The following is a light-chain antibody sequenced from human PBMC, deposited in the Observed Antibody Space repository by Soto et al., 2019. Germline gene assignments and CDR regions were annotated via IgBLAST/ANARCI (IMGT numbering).Light chain of an antibody. Sequence: DLQMTQSPSSVSASVGDRVTITCRASQGIRSWLAWYQQKPGTAPKLLIYAASSLQSGVPSRFSGSGSGTDFTLTISSLQPEDFATYYCQQANSFPITFGQGTRLEIK. V-gene: IGKV1-12*01. CDR2: AAS. J-gene: IGKJ5*01. CDR1: QGIRSW. CDR3: QQANSFPIT.